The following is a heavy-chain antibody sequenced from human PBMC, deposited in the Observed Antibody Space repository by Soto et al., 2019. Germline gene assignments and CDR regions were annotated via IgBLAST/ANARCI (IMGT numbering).Heavy chain of an antibody. V-gene: IGHV2-26*01. Sequence: QVTLRESGPVLVKPTETLTLTCTVSGFSLSNTRMGVSWIRQPPGKALEWLAHIFSNDEKSYSTSLKNRVTISKETSKSQVVLRMTNMDPVDTATYYCARISTIVWGGTSYYFYFYMDVWGKGTAVTVSS. CDR1: GFSLSNTRMG. D-gene: IGHD3-10*01. CDR2: IFSNDEK. J-gene: IGHJ6*03. CDR3: ARISTIVWGGTSYYFYFYMDV.